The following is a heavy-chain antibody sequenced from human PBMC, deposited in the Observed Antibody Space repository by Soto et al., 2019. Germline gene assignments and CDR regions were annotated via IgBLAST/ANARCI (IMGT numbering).Heavy chain of an antibody. CDR1: GGSISTSNW. CDR2: VYRTGST. J-gene: IGHJ4*02. D-gene: IGHD6-13*01. V-gene: IGHV4-4*02. CDR3: ARARATIAAAAIFDC. Sequence: QVQLQESGPGLVKPSGTLSLTCAVSGGSISTSNWRSWVRQPPGKGLEWIGEVYRTGSTNYNPSLESRVIVSVDKSKNQFSLKLTSVTAADTAVYYCARARATIAAAAIFDCWGQGTLVTVSS.